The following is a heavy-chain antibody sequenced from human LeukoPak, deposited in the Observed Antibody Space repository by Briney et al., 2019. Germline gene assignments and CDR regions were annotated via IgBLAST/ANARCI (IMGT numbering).Heavy chain of an antibody. D-gene: IGHD3/OR15-3a*01. V-gene: IGHV3-30*04. Sequence: PGGSLRLSCAASGFTLSSHAIHWVRQAPGKGLEWVALISYDGNIKYYADSVKGRFTISRDNSKNTLYMQMNSLRAEDTAVYYCAKDWTGTKPFDLWGRGTLVTVSS. J-gene: IGHJ2*01. CDR3: AKDWTGTKPFDL. CDR1: GFTLSSHA. CDR2: ISYDGNIK.